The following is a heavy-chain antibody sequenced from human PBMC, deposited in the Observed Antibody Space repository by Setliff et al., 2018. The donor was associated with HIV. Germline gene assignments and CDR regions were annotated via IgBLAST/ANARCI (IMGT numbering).Heavy chain of an antibody. J-gene: IGHJ4*02. CDR3: ARGGGYGSGSSY. Sequence: PSEPLSLTCTVSGVSTSSSHYYWGWIRQPPGKGLEWIGYIYYSGSTNYNPSLKSRVTISVDTSKNQFSLRLSSVTAADTAVYYCARGGGYGSGSSYWGQGTLVTVSS. CDR1: GVSTSSSHYY. D-gene: IGHD3-10*01. CDR2: IYYSGST. V-gene: IGHV4-61*05.